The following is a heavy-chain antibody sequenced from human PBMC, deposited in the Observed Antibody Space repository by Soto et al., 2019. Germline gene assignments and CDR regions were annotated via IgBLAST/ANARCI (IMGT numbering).Heavy chain of an antibody. CDR3: TTAHPRGPDY. Sequence: GGSLRLSCAASGLSFSNAWMNWVRQAPGRGLEWVGQIRSKTDGGTIFYPAPVKDRFIISRDDSRNTLYLQMNSLKTEDTAVYYCTTAHPRGPDYWGQGTLVTVSS. CDR2: IRSKTDGGTI. CDR1: GLSFSNAW. J-gene: IGHJ4*02. V-gene: IGHV3-15*01. D-gene: IGHD5-12*01.